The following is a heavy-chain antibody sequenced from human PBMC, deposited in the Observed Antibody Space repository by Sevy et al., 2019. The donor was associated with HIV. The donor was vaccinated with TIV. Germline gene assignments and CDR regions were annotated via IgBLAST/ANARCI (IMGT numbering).Heavy chain of an antibody. J-gene: IGHJ4*02. Sequence: GGSLRLSCAASGFTFSSYAMSWVRQAPGKGLEWVSAISGSGGSTYYADSVKGRFTISRDNSKNTLYLQMNGLRAEDTAVYYCAKPAVSGSYYAGLVYWGQGTLVTVSS. D-gene: IGHD1-26*01. V-gene: IGHV3-23*01. CDR2: ISGSGGST. CDR3: AKPAVSGSYYAGLVY. CDR1: GFTFSSYA.